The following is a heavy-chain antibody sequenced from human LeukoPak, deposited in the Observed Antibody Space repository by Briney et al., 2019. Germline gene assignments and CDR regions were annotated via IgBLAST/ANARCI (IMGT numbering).Heavy chain of an antibody. V-gene: IGHV4-4*07. CDR1: GGSIRSYY. Sequence: SETLSLTCPVSGGSIRSYYWSWIRQPAGKGLEGIGRIYTSGSTNYNPSLKSRVTMSVDTSKNQFSLKLSSVTAADTAVYYCAREDHSSGWYYFDYWGQGTLVTVSS. CDR2: IYTSGST. CDR3: AREDHSSGWYYFDY. D-gene: IGHD6-19*01. J-gene: IGHJ4*02.